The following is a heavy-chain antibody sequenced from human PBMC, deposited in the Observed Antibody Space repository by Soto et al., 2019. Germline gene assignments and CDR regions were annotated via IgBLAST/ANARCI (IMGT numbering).Heavy chain of an antibody. Sequence: QVQLQESGPGLVKPSETLSLTCTVSGGSISSYYWSWIRQPPGKGLEWIWYIYYSGSTTYNPSLKSRVTISVDTSKNQFSLKLSSVTAADTAVYYCARGWGGYFQHWGQGTLVTVSS. CDR1: GGSISSYY. CDR3: ARGWGGYFQH. CDR2: IYYSGST. D-gene: IGHD7-27*01. J-gene: IGHJ1*01. V-gene: IGHV4-59*01.